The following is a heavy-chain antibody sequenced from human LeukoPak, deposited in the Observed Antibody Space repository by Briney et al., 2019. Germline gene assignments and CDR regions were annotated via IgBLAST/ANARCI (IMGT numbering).Heavy chain of an antibody. D-gene: IGHD2-15*01. CDR2: IHYSGST. CDR3: ARAGWYDGLDI. Sequence: PSQTLSLTCTVSGGSISSGNYYWSWIRQHPGKGLEWIGYIHYSGSTYYNPSLKSRVSISVDTSENQFSLKLSSVTVADTAVYYYARAGWYDGLDIWGQGTTVTVSS. V-gene: IGHV4-31*03. CDR1: GGSISSGNYY. J-gene: IGHJ3*02.